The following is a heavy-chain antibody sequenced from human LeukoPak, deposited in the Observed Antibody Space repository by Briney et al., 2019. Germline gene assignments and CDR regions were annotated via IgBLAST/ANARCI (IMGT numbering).Heavy chain of an antibody. Sequence: GGSLRLSCAASGFTFSSYSMNWVRQAPGKGLEWVSSICSSSSYIYYADSVKGRFTISRDNAKNSLYLQMNSLRAEDTAVYYCARVRDYSSSSPPADAFDIWGQGTMVTVSS. CDR3: ARVRDYSSSSPPADAFDI. V-gene: IGHV3-21*01. CDR2: ICSSSSYI. CDR1: GFTFSSYS. J-gene: IGHJ3*02. D-gene: IGHD6-6*01.